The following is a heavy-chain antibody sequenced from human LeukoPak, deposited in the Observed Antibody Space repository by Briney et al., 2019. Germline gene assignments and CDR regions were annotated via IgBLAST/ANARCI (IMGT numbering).Heavy chain of an antibody. D-gene: IGHD3-10*01. CDR3: ARHIVGSGSYYNDY. Sequence: SETLSLTCTVSGGSISSGDYYWSWIRQPPGKGLEWIGYIYYSGSTYYNPSLKSRVTISVDTSKNQFSLKLSSVTAADTAVYYCARHIVGSGSYYNDYWGQGTLVTVSS. CDR1: GGSISSGDYY. CDR2: IYYSGST. V-gene: IGHV4-30-4*01. J-gene: IGHJ4*02.